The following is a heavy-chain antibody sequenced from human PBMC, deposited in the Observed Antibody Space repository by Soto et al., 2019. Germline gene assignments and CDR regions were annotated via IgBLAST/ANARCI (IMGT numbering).Heavy chain of an antibody. Sequence: PSETLSLTCAVSGGSISSGGYSWSWIRQPPGKGLEWTGYIYHSGSTYYNPSLKSRVTISVDRSKNQFSLKLSSVTAADTAVYYCARGYGSGSYYNWFDPWGQGTLVTVSS. CDR3: ARGYGSGSYYNWFDP. J-gene: IGHJ5*02. CDR1: GGSISSGGYS. D-gene: IGHD3-10*01. V-gene: IGHV4-30-2*01. CDR2: IYHSGST.